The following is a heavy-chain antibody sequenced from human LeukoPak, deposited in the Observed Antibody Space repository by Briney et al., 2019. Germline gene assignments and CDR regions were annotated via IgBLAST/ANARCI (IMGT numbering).Heavy chain of an antibody. CDR2: IIPIFGTA. J-gene: IGHJ4*02. CDR1: GGTYISYD. Sequence: GSSGKVSGKAAGGTYISYDIRWVRQAPGQGGEWMGGIIPIFGTANYAQNFQGRVTITTDESTSTAYMELSSLRSEDTAVYYCARGYYYDSSGSSTLDYWGQGTLVTVSS. D-gene: IGHD3-22*01. CDR3: ARGYYYDSSGSSTLDY. V-gene: IGHV1-69*05.